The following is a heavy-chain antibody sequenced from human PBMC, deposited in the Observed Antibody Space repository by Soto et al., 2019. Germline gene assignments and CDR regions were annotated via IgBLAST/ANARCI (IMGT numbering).Heavy chain of an antibody. CDR3: GGDPRARGYCRSTSCYHLYGLDV. V-gene: IGHV3-53*01. J-gene: IGHJ6*02. CDR1: GLNVSSHY. Sequence: GGSLRLSCAASGLNVSSHYMSWVRQAPGKGLEWVSVPFSGGSAYYADSVKGRFTISRDTSKNTVSLEVHRLTVDDTAVYFCGGDPRARGYCRSTSCYHLYGLDVWGQGXTVTIYS. CDR2: PFSGGSA. D-gene: IGHD2-2*01.